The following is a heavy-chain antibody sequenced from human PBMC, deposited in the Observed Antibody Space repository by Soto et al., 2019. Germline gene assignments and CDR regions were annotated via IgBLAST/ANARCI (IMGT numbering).Heavy chain of an antibody. CDR3: ARDPPPPDY. J-gene: IGHJ4*02. CDR2: ISAYHGNT. V-gene: IGHV1-18*01. Sequence: ASVKVSCKASGYTFASYAISWMRQAPGQGLEWMGWISAYHGNTNYAQKLQGRVTMTTDTSTSTAYMELRSLRSDDTAVYYCARDPPPPDYWGQGTLVTVSS. CDR1: GYTFASYA.